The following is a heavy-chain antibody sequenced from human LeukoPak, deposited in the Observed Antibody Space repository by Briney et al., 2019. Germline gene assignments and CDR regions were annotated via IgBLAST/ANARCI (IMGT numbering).Heavy chain of an antibody. CDR3: TTELAVAGNGPFDY. CDR1: GFTFSNAW. CDR2: IKSKTDGGTT. Sequence: GGSLRLSCAASGFTFSNAWMSWVRQAPGKGLEWVGRIKSKTDGGTTDYAAPVKGRFTISRDDSKNTLYLQMNSLKTEDTAVYYCTTELAVAGNGPFDYWGQGTLVTVSS. V-gene: IGHV3-15*01. D-gene: IGHD6-19*01. J-gene: IGHJ4*02.